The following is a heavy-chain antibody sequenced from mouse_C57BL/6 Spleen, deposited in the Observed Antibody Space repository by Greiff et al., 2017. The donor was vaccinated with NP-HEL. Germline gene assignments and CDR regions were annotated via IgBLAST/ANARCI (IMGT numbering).Heavy chain of an antibody. CDR2: ISSGGDYT. CDR1: GFTFSSYA. J-gene: IGHJ1*03. Sequence: EVQVVESGEGLVKPGGSLKLSCAASGFTFSSYAMSWVRQTPEKSLEWVAYISSGGDYTYYAENVKGRSTFTTDTSSNTLYLQLSSLKSEDTAMYYCASEVYYGGSHGYLDDWGKGTTVTVSS. CDR3: ASEVYYGGSHGYLDD. V-gene: IGHV5S21*01. D-gene: IGHD1-1*02.